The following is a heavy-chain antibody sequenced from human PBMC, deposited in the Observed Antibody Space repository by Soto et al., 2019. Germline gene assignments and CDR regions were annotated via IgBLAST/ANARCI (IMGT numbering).Heavy chain of an antibody. CDR3: ARRFDHGFFDY. V-gene: IGHV4-59*08. Sequence: QVQLQESGPGLVKPSETLSLTCTVSGGSISSYYWSWIRQPPGKGLEWIGYIYYSGSTNYNPSLKSRVTISVDTSKNQFSLKLSSVTAADTAVYYCARRFDHGFFDYWGQGTLVTVSS. CDR2: IYYSGST. J-gene: IGHJ4*02. CDR1: GGSISSYY. D-gene: IGHD3-9*01.